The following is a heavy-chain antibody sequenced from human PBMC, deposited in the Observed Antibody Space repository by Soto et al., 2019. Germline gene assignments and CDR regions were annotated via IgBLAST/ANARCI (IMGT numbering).Heavy chain of an antibody. Sequence: QVQLVESGGGVVQPGRSLRLSCAASGFTFSSYGMHWVRQAPGKGLEWVAVISYHGNDKYYADSVKGRFTISRDNFKSTLYLQMSSLIAEDTAIYFCAKDLLHKTVTTCGSWGQGTLVTVS. V-gene: IGHV3-30*18. CDR1: GFTFSSYG. CDR3: AKDLLHKTVTTCGS. J-gene: IGHJ5*02. D-gene: IGHD4-17*01. CDR2: ISYHGNDK.